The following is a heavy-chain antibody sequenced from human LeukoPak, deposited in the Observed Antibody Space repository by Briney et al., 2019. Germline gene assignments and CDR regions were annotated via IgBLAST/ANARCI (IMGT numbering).Heavy chain of an antibody. J-gene: IGHJ4*02. CDR3: ARDLKGVWELRGLIDY. D-gene: IGHD1-26*01. CDR2: ILWNGGST. V-gene: IGHV3-20*04. CDR1: TFTPDDFC. Sequence: SMRLASPPATFTPDDFCISWDSQVQEEVRGWVSGILWNGGSTGYADSVKGRFTISRDNAKNSLYLQMNSLRAEDTALYYCARDLKGVWELRGLIDYWGQGTLVTVS.